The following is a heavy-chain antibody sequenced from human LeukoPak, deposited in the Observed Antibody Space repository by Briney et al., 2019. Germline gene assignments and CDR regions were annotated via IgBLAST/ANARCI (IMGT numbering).Heavy chain of an antibody. CDR1: GYTFTSYG. CDR3: ARGGNYDFWSGYLDFDY. J-gene: IGHJ4*02. CDR2: ISAYNGNT. D-gene: IGHD3-3*01. V-gene: IGHV1-18*01. Sequence: ASVKVSCKASGYTFTSYGISWVRQAPGQGLEWMGWISAYNGNTNYAQKLQGRVTMTTDTSTSTAYMELRSLRSEDTAVYYCARGGNYDFWSGYLDFDYWGQGTLVTVSS.